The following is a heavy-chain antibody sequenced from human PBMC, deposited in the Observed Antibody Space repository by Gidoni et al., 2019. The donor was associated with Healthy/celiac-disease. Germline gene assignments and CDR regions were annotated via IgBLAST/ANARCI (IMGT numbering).Heavy chain of an antibody. Sequence: QVQLVQSGAEVKKPGASVKVSCKASGYTFTGYYMHWVRQAPGQGLEWMGRINPNSGGPNYAQKFQGRVTMTRDTSISTAYMELSRLRSDDTAVYYCAGEKRQWGGGCYPYWGQGTLVTVSS. J-gene: IGHJ4*02. D-gene: IGHD2-15*01. V-gene: IGHV1-2*06. CDR2: INPNSGGP. CDR1: GYTFTGYY. CDR3: AGEKRQWGGGCYPY.